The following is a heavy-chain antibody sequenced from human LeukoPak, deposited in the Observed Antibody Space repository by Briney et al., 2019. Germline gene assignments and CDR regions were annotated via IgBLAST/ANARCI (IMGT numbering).Heavy chain of an antibody. J-gene: IGHJ4*02. CDR3: AKDHESDGYPCLDH. Sequence: PGGSLRLSCAASGFTFSSYWMHWVRQAPGKGLVWVSRINSDGSSTSYADSVKGRFTISRDNAKNTLYLQMDSLRAEDTAVYYCAKDHESDGYPCLDHWGLGTLVTVSS. CDR2: INSDGSST. V-gene: IGHV3-74*01. CDR1: GFTFSSYW. D-gene: IGHD3-22*01.